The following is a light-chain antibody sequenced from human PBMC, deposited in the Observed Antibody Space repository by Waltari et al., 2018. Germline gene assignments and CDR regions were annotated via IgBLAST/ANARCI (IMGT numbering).Light chain of an antibody. V-gene: IGLV8-61*01. Sequence: QTVVTQAPSLSVSPGGTVTLTCALSSGSLSTTSYASWYQQRPGQTPRTLVYKAYPRSSGVPDRFSGSILGNKAALIFTGAQADDEAVYYCLLYMGSGIWVFGGGTKLTVL. CDR3: LLYMGSGIWV. J-gene: IGLJ3*02. CDR2: KAY. CDR1: SGSLSTTSY.